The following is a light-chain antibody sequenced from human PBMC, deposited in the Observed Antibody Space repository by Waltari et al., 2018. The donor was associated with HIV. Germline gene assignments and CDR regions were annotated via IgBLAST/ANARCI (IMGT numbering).Light chain of an antibody. V-gene: IGKV1-39*01. Sequence: DIHMTHSPSSLSASVGDRVQITCRASQSFSINFNWYQQTRGKAPNLLIYAAFSLEMGVPSRFRGSRSGTDFTLPIGGWKYEDFATYHGQQSYGSPGTFGQGTKVEI. CDR2: AAF. CDR3: QQSYGSPGT. CDR1: QSFSIN. J-gene: IGKJ1*01.